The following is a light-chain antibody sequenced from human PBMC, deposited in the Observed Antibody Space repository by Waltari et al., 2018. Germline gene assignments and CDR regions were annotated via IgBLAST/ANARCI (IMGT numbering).Light chain of an antibody. V-gene: IGKV2-29*03. CDR1: QSLLSSYGKAY. Sequence: DVVMAQTPLSLSVTPGQPASISCKSSQSLLSSYGKAYLYWYLQRPGQSPQLLIYEVSSRFSGVPDRFSGSGSETDFTLKISRVEAEDVGIYYCMQATHLPLTFGGGTMVDIK. CDR2: EVS. J-gene: IGKJ4*01. CDR3: MQATHLPLT.